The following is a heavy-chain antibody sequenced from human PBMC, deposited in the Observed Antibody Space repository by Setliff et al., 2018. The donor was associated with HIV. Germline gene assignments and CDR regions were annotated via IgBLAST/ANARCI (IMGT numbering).Heavy chain of an antibody. CDR2: IIPIFGTA. CDR1: GGTFSSYA. V-gene: IGHV1-69*13. D-gene: IGHD3-10*01. Sequence: SVKVSCKASGGTFSSYAISWVRQAPGQGLEWMGGIIPIFGTANYAQKFQDRVTITADESTSTAYMELSSLRSEDAAVYYCRFGGLSQYYFDYWGQGTLVTVSS. J-gene: IGHJ4*02. CDR3: RFGGLSQYYFDY.